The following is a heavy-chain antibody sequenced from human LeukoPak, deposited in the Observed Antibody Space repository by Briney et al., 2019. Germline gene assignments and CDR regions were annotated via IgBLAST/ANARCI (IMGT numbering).Heavy chain of an antibody. V-gene: IGHV4-34*01. D-gene: IGHD1-26*01. CDR1: GGSFSGYY. CDR2: INHSGST. J-gene: IGHJ4*02. Sequence: SETLSLTCAVYGGSFSGYYWSWIRQPPGKGLEWIGEINHSGSTNYNPSLKSRVTMSVDTSKNQFSLKLSSVTAADTAVYYCARNSVPTRIVGATRYFDYWGQGTLVTVSS. CDR3: ARNSVPTRIVGATRYFDY.